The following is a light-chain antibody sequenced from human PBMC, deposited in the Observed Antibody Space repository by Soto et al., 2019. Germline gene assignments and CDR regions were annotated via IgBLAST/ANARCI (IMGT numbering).Light chain of an antibody. Sequence: QAVVTQETSLTVSPGGTVTLTCGSSTGAVTSGHYPYWFQQKPGQAPRTLIHDTSNKHSWTPARFSGSLLGGKAALTLSGAQPEDEAEYYCLLSCSGTWVFGGGTKVTVL. J-gene: IGLJ3*02. CDR3: LLSCSGTWV. CDR2: DTS. V-gene: IGLV7-46*01. CDR1: TGAVTSGHY.